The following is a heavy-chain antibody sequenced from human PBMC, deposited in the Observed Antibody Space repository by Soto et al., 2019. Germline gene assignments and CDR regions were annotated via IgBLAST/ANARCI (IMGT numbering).Heavy chain of an antibody. Sequence: QVQVVESGGGVVQPGRSLRLSCAASGFTFSSYAMHWVRQAPGKGLEWVAVISYDGSNKYYADSVKGRFTISRDNSKNTLHLQMNSLRAEDTAVYYCARALLEGAFEIWGQGTMVTVSS. CDR3: ARALLEGAFEI. CDR2: ISYDGSNK. D-gene: IGHD3-10*01. J-gene: IGHJ3*02. CDR1: GFTFSSYA. V-gene: IGHV3-30-3*01.